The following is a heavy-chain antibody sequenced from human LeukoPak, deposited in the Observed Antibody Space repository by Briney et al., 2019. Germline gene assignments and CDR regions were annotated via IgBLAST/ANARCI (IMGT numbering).Heavy chain of an antibody. D-gene: IGHD6-19*01. V-gene: IGHV4-38-2*02. CDR3: ASLYSSGWFDY. CDR1: GYSISSGYY. J-gene: IGHJ4*02. Sequence: RPSETLSLTCTVSGYSISSGYYWGWIRQPPGKGLEWIGNIYHSGSTYSNPSLKSRVTISVDTSKNQFSLKLSSVTAADTAVYYCASLYSSGWFDYWGQGTLVTVSS. CDR2: IYHSGST.